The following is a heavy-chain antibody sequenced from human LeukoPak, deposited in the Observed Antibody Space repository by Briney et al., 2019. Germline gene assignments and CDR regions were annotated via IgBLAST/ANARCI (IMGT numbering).Heavy chain of an antibody. Sequence: PGVSLRLSCAAPGFNFNTYTMNWVRQAPGKGLEWVSSISSDSSYIYYADAVHGRFTVSRDNAKYSLYLQMNSLRAEDTAVYYCATEVGSPAIRSAFNIWGQGTMVTVSS. CDR1: GFNFNTYT. CDR3: ATEVGSPAIRSAFNI. CDR2: ISSDSSYI. D-gene: IGHD2-2*01. V-gene: IGHV3-21*01. J-gene: IGHJ3*02.